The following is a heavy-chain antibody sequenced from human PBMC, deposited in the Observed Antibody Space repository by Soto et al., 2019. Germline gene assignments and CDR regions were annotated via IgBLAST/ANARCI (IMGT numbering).Heavy chain of an antibody. J-gene: IGHJ4*02. CDR2: ISYDGSNQ. CDR1: GFTFDTYA. CDR3: TRGLLTDYFDY. V-gene: IGHV3-30-3*01. Sequence: GGSLRLSCAASGFTFDTYAMHWVRQAPGKGLEWMAVISYDGSNQXXAGSVKGRXTVSRDNSKNTXYLQMXSLRNDDTAVYYCTRGLLTDYFDYWGQGALVTVSS.